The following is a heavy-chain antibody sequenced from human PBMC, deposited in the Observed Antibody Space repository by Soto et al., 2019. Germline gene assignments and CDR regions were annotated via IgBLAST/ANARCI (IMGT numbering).Heavy chain of an antibody. CDR2: ISYDGSNK. V-gene: IGHV3-30-3*01. D-gene: IGHD3-3*01. CDR1: GFTFSSYA. CDR3: ARVTYYDFWSGPYYGMDV. Sequence: QVQLVESGGGVVQPGRSLRLSCAASGFTFSSYAMHWVRQAPGKGLEWVAVISYDGSNKYYADSVKGRFTISRDNSKKTLSLHMNSLRAEDTAVYYCARVTYYDFWSGPYYGMDVWGQGTTVTVSS. J-gene: IGHJ6*01.